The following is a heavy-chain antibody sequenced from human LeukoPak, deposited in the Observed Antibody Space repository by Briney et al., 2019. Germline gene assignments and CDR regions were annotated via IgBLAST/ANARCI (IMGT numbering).Heavy chain of an antibody. V-gene: IGHV1-46*01. Sequence: ASVKVSCKASGYTFTSYYMHWVRQAPGQGLEWMGIINPSGGSTSYAQKFQGRVTMTRDTSTSTVYMELSSLGSEDTAVYYCASTPTIKPNAIDYYYYGMDVWGQGTTVTVSS. J-gene: IGHJ6*02. CDR3: ASTPTIKPNAIDYYYYGMDV. CDR1: GYTFTSYY. CDR2: INPSGGST. D-gene: IGHD2-15*01.